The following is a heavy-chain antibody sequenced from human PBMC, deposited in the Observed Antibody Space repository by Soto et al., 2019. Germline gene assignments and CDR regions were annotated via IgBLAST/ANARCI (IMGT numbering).Heavy chain of an antibody. Sequence: SETLSLTCTVSGGSISSYYWSWIRQPPGKGLEWIGYIYYSGSTNYNPSLKSRVTISVDTSKNQFSLKLSSVTAADTAGYYCARDLPGGSSGWRGSRWFDPWGQGTLVTVSS. CDR2: IYYSGST. D-gene: IGHD6-19*01. J-gene: IGHJ5*02. CDR1: GGSISSYY. CDR3: ARDLPGGSSGWRGSRWFDP. V-gene: IGHV4-59*01.